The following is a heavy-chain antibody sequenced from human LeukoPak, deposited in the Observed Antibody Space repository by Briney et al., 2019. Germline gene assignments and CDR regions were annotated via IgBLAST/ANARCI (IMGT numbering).Heavy chain of an antibody. CDR3: ARALYNRGWYPDYFDS. CDR1: GGTFSSYG. Sequence: SVKVSCKASGGTFSSYGISWVRQAPGQGLEWMGRIIPILGIANYAQKFQGRVTITADKSTSTAYMELSSLRSEDTAVYYCARALYNRGWYPDYFDSWGQGTLVTVSA. J-gene: IGHJ4*02. CDR2: IIPILGIA. D-gene: IGHD6-19*01. V-gene: IGHV1-69*04.